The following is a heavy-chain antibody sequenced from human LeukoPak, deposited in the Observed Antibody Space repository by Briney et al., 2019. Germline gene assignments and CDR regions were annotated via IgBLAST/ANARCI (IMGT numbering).Heavy chain of an antibody. CDR1: GYTFTSYY. CDR2: INPNSGGT. CDR3: ARVGISAAMLDY. Sequence: ASVKVSCKASGYTFTSYYMHWVRQAPGQGLEWMGWINPNSGGTNYAQKFQGRVTMTRDTSISTAYMELSRLRSDDTAVYYCARVGISAAMLDYWGQGTLVTVSS. V-gene: IGHV1-2*02. J-gene: IGHJ4*02. D-gene: IGHD2-2*01.